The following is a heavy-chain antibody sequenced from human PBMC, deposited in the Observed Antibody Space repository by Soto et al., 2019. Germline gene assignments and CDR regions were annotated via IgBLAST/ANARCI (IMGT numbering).Heavy chain of an antibody. Sequence: QVQLVESGGGVVQPGRSLRLSCAASGFTFSRYGMHWVRQAPGKGLEWVAVIWYDGSKKYYADSVKGRFTVSRDDSKNRMVLKMSGLRADGTAVYYCARDLCISGSYYFDYWGQGTLVTVSS. CDR2: IWYDGSKK. D-gene: IGHD1-26*01. CDR3: ARDLCISGSYYFDY. J-gene: IGHJ4*02. CDR1: GFTFSRYG. V-gene: IGHV3-33*01.